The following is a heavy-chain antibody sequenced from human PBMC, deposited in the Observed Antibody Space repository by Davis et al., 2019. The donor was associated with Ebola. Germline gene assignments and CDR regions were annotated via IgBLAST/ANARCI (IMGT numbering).Heavy chain of an antibody. J-gene: IGHJ4*02. V-gene: IGHV4-4*07. CDR3: ARGYSSSGNCYSISS. CDR2: IYTSGST. CDR1: GGSISSYY. Sequence: SETLSLTCTVSGGSISSYYWSWIRQPAGKGLEWIGRIYTSGSTNYNPSLKSRVTMSVDTSKNQFSLKVSSVTAADTAVYFCARGYSSSGNCYSISSWSQGTLVTVSS. D-gene: IGHD2-15*01.